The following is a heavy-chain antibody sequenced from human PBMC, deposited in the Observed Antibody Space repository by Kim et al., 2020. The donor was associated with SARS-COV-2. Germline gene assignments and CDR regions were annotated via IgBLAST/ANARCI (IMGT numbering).Heavy chain of an antibody. V-gene: IGHV1-18*01. Sequence: ASVKVSCKASGYTFTSYGISWVRQAPGQGLEWMGWISAYNGNTNYAQKLQGRVTMTTDTSTSTAYMELRSLRSDDTAVYYCARDEPGPTRYGMDVWGQGTTVTVSS. D-gene: IGHD7-27*01. CDR3: ARDEPGPTRYGMDV. CDR2: ISAYNGNT. J-gene: IGHJ6*02. CDR1: GYTFTSYG.